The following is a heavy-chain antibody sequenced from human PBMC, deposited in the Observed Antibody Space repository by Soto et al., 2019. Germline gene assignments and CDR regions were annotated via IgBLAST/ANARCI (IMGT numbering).Heavy chain of an antibody. Sequence: SETLSLTCTVSGGSISSYYWSWIRQPPGKGLEWIGYIYYSGSTNYNPSLKSRVTISVDTSKNQFSLKLSSVTAADTAVYYCARSVGVSYSSSSLDYWGQGTLVTVSS. CDR2: IYYSGST. CDR1: GGSISSYY. V-gene: IGHV4-59*08. J-gene: IGHJ4*02. D-gene: IGHD6-6*01. CDR3: ARSVGVSYSSSSLDY.